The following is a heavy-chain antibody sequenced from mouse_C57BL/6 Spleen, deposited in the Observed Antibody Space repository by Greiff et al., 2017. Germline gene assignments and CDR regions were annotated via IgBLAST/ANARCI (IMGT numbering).Heavy chain of an antibody. J-gene: IGHJ4*01. V-gene: IGHV1-53*01. CDR1: GYTFTSYW. CDR3: ARVLRRDYYAMDY. Sequence: QVQLQQPGTELVKPGASVKLSCKASGYTFTSYWMHWVKQRPGQGLEWIGNINPSNGGTNYNEKFKGKATLTVDKSSSTAYMQLSSLTSEDSAVYYCARVLRRDYYAMDYWGQGTSVTVSS. D-gene: IGHD1-1*01. CDR2: INPSNGGT.